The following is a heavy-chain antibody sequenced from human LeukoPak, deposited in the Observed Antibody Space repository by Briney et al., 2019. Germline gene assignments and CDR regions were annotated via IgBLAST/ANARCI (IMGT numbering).Heavy chain of an antibody. Sequence: SETLSLTCTVSGGSISSSSYYWGWIRQPPGKGLEWIGSIYYRGSTYYNPSLKSRVTISVATSKNQCSLKLSSVTAADTAVDYCARNYGDDPYLDYWGQGTLVTVSS. CDR3: ARNYGDDPYLDY. J-gene: IGHJ4*02. CDR2: IYYRGST. CDR1: GGSISSSSYY. D-gene: IGHD4-17*01. V-gene: IGHV4-39*07.